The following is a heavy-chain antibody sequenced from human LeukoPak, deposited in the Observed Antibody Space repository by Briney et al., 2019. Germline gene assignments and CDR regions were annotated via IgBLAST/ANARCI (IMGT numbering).Heavy chain of an antibody. D-gene: IGHD4/OR15-4a*01. V-gene: IGHV3-23*01. CDR1: GFTFDNYA. J-gene: IGHJ6*02. CDR2: ISGSGAYT. Sequence: GGSLRLSYAASGFTFDNYAMNWVRQAPGKGLEWVLGISGSGAYTYYADSVKGRFTISRDNSKNTLYLQLDSLSGEDTAIYYCARDTSFNYGAHAMDVWGQGTTVTVSS. CDR3: ARDTSFNYGAHAMDV.